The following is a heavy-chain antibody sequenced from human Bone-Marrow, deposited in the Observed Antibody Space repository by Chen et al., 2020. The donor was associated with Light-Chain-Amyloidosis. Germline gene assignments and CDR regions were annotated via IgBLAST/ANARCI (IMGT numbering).Heavy chain of an antibody. CDR2: IYPDDSDA. CDR1: GYTFPNYW. Sequence: GYTFPNYWIGWVRQMPGKGLEWMGVIYPDDSDARYSPSFEGQVTISADKSITTAYLQWRSLKASDTAMYYCVRRRYGYTFDYLGQGTLVTVSS. D-gene: IGHD5-12*01. V-gene: IGHV5-51*01. CDR3: VRRRYGYTFDY. J-gene: IGHJ4*02.